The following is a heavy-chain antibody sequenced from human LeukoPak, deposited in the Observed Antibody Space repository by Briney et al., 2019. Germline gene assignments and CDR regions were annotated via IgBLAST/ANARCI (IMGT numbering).Heavy chain of an antibody. CDR2: IKEDGSGK. J-gene: IGHJ4*02. D-gene: IGHD1-26*01. Sequence: GGSLRLSCAASGFTFSNYWMSWVRQAPGEGLEWVANIKEDGSGKYYVDSVKGRFTIYRDNAKNSLFLQMNGLRAEDTAVYYCARDKVVGATHFDYWGQGILVTVSS. CDR3: ARDKVVGATHFDY. V-gene: IGHV3-7*01. CDR1: GFTFSNYW.